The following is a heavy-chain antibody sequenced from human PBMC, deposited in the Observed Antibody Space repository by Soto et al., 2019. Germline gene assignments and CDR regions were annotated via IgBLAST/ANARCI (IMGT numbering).Heavy chain of an antibody. V-gene: IGHV3-15*01. CDR3: TTGSIAAGSDY. CDR1: GFTFRNAW. D-gene: IGHD6-13*01. Sequence: GGSLRLSCAASGFTFRNAWMSWVRQAPGKGLEWVGRIKSKTDGGTTDYAAPVKGRFTISRDDSKNTLYLQMNSLKTEDTAVYYCTTGSIAAGSDYWGQGTLVIVSS. CDR2: IKSKTDGGTT. J-gene: IGHJ4*02.